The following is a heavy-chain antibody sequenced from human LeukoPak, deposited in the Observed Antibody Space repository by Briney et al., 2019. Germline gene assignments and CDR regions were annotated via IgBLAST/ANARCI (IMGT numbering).Heavy chain of an antibody. Sequence: SETLSLTCTVSGGSISSYYWSLIRQPPGKGLEWIGYIYYSGSTNYNPSLKSRVTISVDTSKNQFSLKLSSVTAADTAVYYCARGIAARPGWFDPWGQGTLVTVSS. CDR2: IYYSGST. J-gene: IGHJ5*02. V-gene: IGHV4-59*01. CDR3: ARGIAARPGWFDP. D-gene: IGHD6-6*01. CDR1: GGSISSYY.